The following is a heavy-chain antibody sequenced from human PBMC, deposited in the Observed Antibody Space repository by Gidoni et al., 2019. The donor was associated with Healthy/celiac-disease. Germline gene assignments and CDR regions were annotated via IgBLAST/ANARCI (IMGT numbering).Heavy chain of an antibody. CDR3: ARDTGTTTAEGFDI. CDR2: IIPILGIA. D-gene: IGHD1-1*01. CDR1: GGTVSSYT. J-gene: IGHJ3*02. Sequence: QVQLVQSGAEVKKHGSSVKVSCKASGGTVSSYTISWVRQAPGQGLEWMGRIIPILGIANYAQKFQGRVTITADKSTSTAYMELSSLRSEDTAVYYCARDTGTTTAEGFDIWGQGTMVTVSS. V-gene: IGHV1-69*08.